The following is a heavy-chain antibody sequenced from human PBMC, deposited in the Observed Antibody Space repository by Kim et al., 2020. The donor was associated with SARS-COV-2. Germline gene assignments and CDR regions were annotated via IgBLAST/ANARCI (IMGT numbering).Heavy chain of an antibody. CDR3: ARHVAAAVRVFDY. CDR2: IYYSGST. Sequence: SETLSLTCTVSGGSISSSSYYWGWIRQPPGKGLEWIGSIYYSGSTYYNPSLKSRVTISVDTSKNQFSLKLSPVTAADTAVYYCARHVAAAVRVFDYWGQGTLVTVSS. V-gene: IGHV4-39*01. J-gene: IGHJ4*02. D-gene: IGHD6-13*01. CDR1: GGSISSSSYY.